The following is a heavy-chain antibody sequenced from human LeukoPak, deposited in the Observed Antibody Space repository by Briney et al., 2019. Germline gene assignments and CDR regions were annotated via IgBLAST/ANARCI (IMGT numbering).Heavy chain of an antibody. V-gene: IGHV3-7*01. Sequence: GGSLRLSCAASGFTFRNYWMRWVRQAPWKGLEWVANIKEDGSEKYYVDSVKGRFTISRDNAKNSLYLQMNSLRAEDTAVYYCARNSNRYMDVWGKGTTVTVSS. CDR2: IKEDGSEK. D-gene: IGHD2/OR15-2a*01. J-gene: IGHJ6*03. CDR1: GFTFRNYW. CDR3: ARNSNRYMDV.